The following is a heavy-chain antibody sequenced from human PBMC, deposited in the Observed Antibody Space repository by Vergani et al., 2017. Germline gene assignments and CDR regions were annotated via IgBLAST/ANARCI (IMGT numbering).Heavy chain of an antibody. J-gene: IGHJ3*02. Sequence: EVQLVESGGGLVQPGRSLRLSCAASGFPFDDYAMHWVRQAPGKGLEWVSGISWNSGSIAYADSVKGRFTISRDNAKNSLYLLMNSLRAEDTALYYCAKTNVVAATYGAFDIWGQGTMVTVSS. CDR3: AKTNVVAATYGAFDI. V-gene: IGHV3-9*01. D-gene: IGHD2-15*01. CDR2: ISWNSGSI. CDR1: GFPFDDYA.